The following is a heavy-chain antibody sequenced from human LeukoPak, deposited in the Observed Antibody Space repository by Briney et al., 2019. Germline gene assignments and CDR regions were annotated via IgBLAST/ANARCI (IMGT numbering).Heavy chain of an antibody. J-gene: IGHJ4*02. Sequence: GESLKISCKGSGYSFKNYWIGWVRQMPGKGLEWMGIIYPDDPDTRYSPSFQGQVTVSADKSVSTAYLQWSSLKASDTAMYYCAIGGDSTTSCYRCFVYWGQGTLVTVSS. CDR1: GYSFKNYW. CDR3: AIGGDSTTSCYRCFVY. CDR2: IYPDDPDT. V-gene: IGHV5-51*01. D-gene: IGHD2-2*01.